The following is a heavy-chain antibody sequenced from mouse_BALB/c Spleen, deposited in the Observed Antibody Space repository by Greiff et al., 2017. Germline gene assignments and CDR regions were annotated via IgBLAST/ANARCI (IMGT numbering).Heavy chain of an antibody. J-gene: IGHJ4*01. CDR2: IDPENGDT. Sequence: VHVKQSGAELVRSGASVKLSCTASGFNIKDYYMHWVKQRPEQGLEWIGWIDPENGDTEYAPKFQGKATMTADTSSNTAYLQLSSLTSEDTAVYYCKGDDRYYYAMDYWGQGTSVTVSS. CDR3: KGDDRYYYAMDY. D-gene: IGHD2-12*01. V-gene: IGHV14-4*02. CDR1: GFNIKDYY.